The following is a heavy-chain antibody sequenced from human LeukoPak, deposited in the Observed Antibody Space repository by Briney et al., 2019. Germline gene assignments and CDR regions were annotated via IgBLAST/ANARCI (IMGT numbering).Heavy chain of an antibody. J-gene: IGHJ6*02. V-gene: IGHV4-30-4*01. Sequence: SETLSLTCTVSGGSISSGDYYWSWIRQSPGKGLEWIGYIYYSGSTYYNPSFKSRFTISVDTSKNQFSLRLSSVTAADTAVFYCARVRIPDYYFYGMDVWGQGTTVTVSS. CDR3: ARVRIPDYYFYGMDV. CDR1: GGSISSGDYY. CDR2: IYYSGST.